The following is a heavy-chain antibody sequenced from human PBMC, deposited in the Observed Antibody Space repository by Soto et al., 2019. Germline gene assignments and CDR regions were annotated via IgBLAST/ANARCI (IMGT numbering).Heavy chain of an antibody. Sequence: SETLSLTCTVSGGSIISYYCSWIRQPPRKGLEWIGYIYYSGSTNYNPSLKSRVTISVDTSKNQFSLKLSSVTAADTAVYYCARDRSPRSGSGSYRHNWFDPWGQGTLVTVSS. CDR1: GGSIISYY. CDR2: IYYSGST. CDR3: ARDRSPRSGSGSYRHNWFDP. D-gene: IGHD3-10*01. V-gene: IGHV4-59*01. J-gene: IGHJ5*02.